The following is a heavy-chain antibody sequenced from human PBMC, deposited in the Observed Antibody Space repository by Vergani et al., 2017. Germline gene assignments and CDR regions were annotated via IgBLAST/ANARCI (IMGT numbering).Heavy chain of an antibody. CDR2: MYHSGST. D-gene: IGHD3-22*01. CDR1: GGSMSGYY. Sequence: QVRLQESGPGLVKPSETLSLTCSVPGGSMSGYYWSWIRQPPGKELEWMRYMYHSGSTNYNPSLETQVTISGDTSKNQFSLKLKSVTAADTAVYYCARCFRDEGMIYGGTVENWFDPWGQGTLVTVSS. V-gene: IGHV4-59*08. CDR3: ARCFRDEGMIYGGTVENWFDP. J-gene: IGHJ5*02.